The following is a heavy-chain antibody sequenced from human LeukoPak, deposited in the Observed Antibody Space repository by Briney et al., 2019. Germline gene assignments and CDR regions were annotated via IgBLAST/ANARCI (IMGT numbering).Heavy chain of an antibody. Sequence: PGGSLRLSCAASAFTFNNYAMSRVRQAPGKGLEWVSSISSSGDDTYYADSVRGRFDISRDNAKITMYLEMNSLSADDTAVYVCARVDAVAATTLLFYYYMDVGGTGTGVTVSS. D-gene: IGHD5-12*01. CDR1: AFTFNNYA. CDR2: ISSSGDDT. V-gene: IGHV3-23*01. J-gene: IGHJ6*03. CDR3: ARVDAVAATTLLFYYYMDV.